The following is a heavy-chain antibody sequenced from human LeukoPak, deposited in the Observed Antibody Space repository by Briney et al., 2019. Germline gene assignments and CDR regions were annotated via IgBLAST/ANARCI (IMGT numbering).Heavy chain of an antibody. CDR1: GGSISSGSYY. V-gene: IGHV4-39*01. Sequence: SETLSLTCTVSGGSISSGSYYWGWIRQPPGKGLEWIGSIYYSGRTYYNPSLESRVTISVDTSENQFSLKLSSVTATDTAVYHCARPRPSSGRMNDAFDIWGQGTMVTVSS. CDR3: ARPRPSSGRMNDAFDI. J-gene: IGHJ3*02. CDR2: IYYSGRT. D-gene: IGHD6-19*01.